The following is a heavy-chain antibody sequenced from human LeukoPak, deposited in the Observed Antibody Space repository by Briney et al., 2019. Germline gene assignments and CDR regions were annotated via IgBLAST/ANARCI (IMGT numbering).Heavy chain of an antibody. CDR1: GGSFSGYY. V-gene: IGHV4-34*01. Sequence: SETLSLTCAVYGGSFSGYYWSWIRQPPGKGLEWIGEINHSGSTHYNPSLKSRVTISVDTFKNQFSLKLSSVTAADTAVYYCASLQSQWELRYYYYYYMGVWGKGTTVTISS. J-gene: IGHJ6*03. CDR2: INHSGST. CDR3: ASLQSQWELRYYYYYYMGV. D-gene: IGHD1-26*01.